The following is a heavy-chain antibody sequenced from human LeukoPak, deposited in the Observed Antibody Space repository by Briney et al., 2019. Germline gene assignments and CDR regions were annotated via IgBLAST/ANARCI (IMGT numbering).Heavy chain of an antibody. CDR3: ARDSRTSDAFDI. CDR2: ISRSGSTI. Sequence: PGGSLTLSCAASGFTFSRYDMNWVRQAPGKGREWVSYISRSGSTIYYAHSGTGRFSISRDNAKNSLYLQMNSLRAEDTAVYYCARDSRTSDAFDIWGQGTMVTVSS. J-gene: IGHJ3*02. CDR1: GFTFSRYD. V-gene: IGHV3-48*03.